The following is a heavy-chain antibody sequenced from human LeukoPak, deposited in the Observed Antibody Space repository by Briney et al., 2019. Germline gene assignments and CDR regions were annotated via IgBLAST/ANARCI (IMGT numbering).Heavy chain of an antibody. CDR2: INAGNGNT. D-gene: IGHD6-13*01. CDR3: ARDQSRSTFAFDI. V-gene: IGHV1-3*01. CDR1: GYTFTSYA. Sequence: GASVKVSCKASGYTFTSYAMHWVRQAPGQRLEWMGWINAGNGNTKYSQKFQGRVTITRDTSASTAYMELSSLRSEDTAVYYCARDQSRSTFAFDIWGQGTMVTVSS. J-gene: IGHJ3*02.